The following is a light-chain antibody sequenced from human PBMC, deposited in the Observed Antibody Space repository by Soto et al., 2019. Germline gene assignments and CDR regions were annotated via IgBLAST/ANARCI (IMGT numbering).Light chain of an antibody. Sequence: QSVLTQPASVSGSPGQSITISCTGTSSDVGGYNYVSWYQHHPGKAPKLIIYEVSYRPSGVSNRFSGSKSGNTASLTISGLQAEDEADYYCSSYTISSTLLLGGGTKLTVL. CDR3: SSYTISSTLL. V-gene: IGLV2-14*01. J-gene: IGLJ2*01. CDR1: SSDVGGYNY. CDR2: EVS.